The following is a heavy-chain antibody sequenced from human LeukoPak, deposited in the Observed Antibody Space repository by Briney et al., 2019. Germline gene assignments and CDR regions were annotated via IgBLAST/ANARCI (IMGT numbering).Heavy chain of an antibody. CDR2: INHSGST. J-gene: IGHJ5*02. CDR3: ARRKRSGCSSTSCLLNWFDP. Sequence: GSLRLSCAASGFTFSNYAMSWARQAPGKGLEWIGEINHSGSTNYNPSLKSRVTISVDTSKNQFSLKLSSVTAADTAVYYCARRKRSGCSSTSCLLNWFDPWGQGTLVTVSS. CDR1: GFTFSNYA. D-gene: IGHD2-2*01. V-gene: IGHV4-34*01.